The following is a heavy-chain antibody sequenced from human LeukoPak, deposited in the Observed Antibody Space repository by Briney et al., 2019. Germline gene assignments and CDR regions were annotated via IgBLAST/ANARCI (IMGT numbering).Heavy chain of an antibody. CDR3: ARDDDYYGSGSH. J-gene: IGHJ4*02. CDR2: INPNSGGT. Sequence: ASVKVSCKASGCTFTGYYMHWVRQAPGQGLEWVGRINPNSGGTNYAQKFQGRVTMTRDTSISTAYMELSRLRSDDTAVYYCARDDDYYGSGSHWGQGTLVTVSS. D-gene: IGHD3-10*01. CDR1: GCTFTGYY. V-gene: IGHV1-2*06.